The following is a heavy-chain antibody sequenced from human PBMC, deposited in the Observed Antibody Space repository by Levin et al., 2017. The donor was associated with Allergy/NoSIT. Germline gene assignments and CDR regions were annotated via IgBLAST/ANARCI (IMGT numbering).Heavy chain of an antibody. CDR2: IGTAGDT. D-gene: IGHD5-18*01. CDR3: ARVAEAAMVTGWYFDL. J-gene: IGHJ2*01. CDR1: GFTFSSYD. V-gene: IGHV3-13*04. Sequence: GGSLRLSCAASGFTFSSYDMHWVRQATGKGLEWVSAIGTAGDTYYPGSVKGRFTISRENAKNSLYLQMNSLRAGDTAVYYCARVAEAAMVTGWYFDLWGRGTLVTASS.